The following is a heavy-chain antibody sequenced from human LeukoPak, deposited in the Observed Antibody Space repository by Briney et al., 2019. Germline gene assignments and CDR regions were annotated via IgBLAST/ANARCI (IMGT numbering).Heavy chain of an antibody. J-gene: IGHJ4*02. CDR3: ARSRRGLAGVDY. V-gene: IGHV1/OR15-1*04. Sequence: GASVKVSCKASGYIFTDYYMHWVRQAPGQELGWMGRINPNSGGTNYAQKLQGRVTMTTDTSTSTAYMELRSLRSDDTAVYYCARSRRGLAGVDYWGQGTLVTVSS. CDR1: GYIFTDYY. CDR2: INPNSGGT. D-gene: IGHD6-19*01.